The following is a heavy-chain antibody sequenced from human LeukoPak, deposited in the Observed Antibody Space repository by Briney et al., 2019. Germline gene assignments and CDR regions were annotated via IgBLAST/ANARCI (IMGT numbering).Heavy chain of an antibody. CDR1: GSDFGTFA. CDR3: ARDQSPHYYDSSGYGAFNV. CDR2: ISASGSRT. Sequence: GGSLRLSCVSSGSDFGTFAMNWVRQAPGKGPEWVSGISASGSRTYYGSSVKGRFTISRDNSKNKLFLQMNSLRAEDTARYFCARDQSPHYYDSSGYGAFNVWGQGTVVIVSS. J-gene: IGHJ3*01. D-gene: IGHD3-22*01. V-gene: IGHV3-23*01.